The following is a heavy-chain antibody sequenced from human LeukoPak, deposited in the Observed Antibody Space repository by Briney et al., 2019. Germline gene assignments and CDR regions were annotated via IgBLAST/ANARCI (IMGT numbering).Heavy chain of an antibody. CDR1: GGSVSSGGYY. Sequence: SQTLSLTCTVSGGSVSSGGYYWSWIRQHPGQGLEWIGYIYYSGSTYYNPSLQSRVTISVDASKNQFSLKLSSVTAADTAVYYCARSAQTVTTFPLDYWGQGTLVTVSS. CDR2: IYYSGST. V-gene: IGHV4-31*03. CDR3: ARSAQTVTTFPLDY. J-gene: IGHJ4*02. D-gene: IGHD4-17*01.